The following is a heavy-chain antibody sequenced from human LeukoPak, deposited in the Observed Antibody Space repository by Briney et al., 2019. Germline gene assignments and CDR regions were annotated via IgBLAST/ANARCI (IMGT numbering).Heavy chain of an antibody. CDR3: ATLWHYYYGMDV. D-gene: IGHD2-21*01. V-gene: IGHV3-23*01. Sequence: PGGSLRLSCAASGFTFSSYAMTWVRQAPGKGLERVSAISNSADRTYYADPVKGRFTISRDNSKNTVYLQMNSLRAEDTAVYYCATLWHYYYGMDVWGQGTTVTVSS. CDR2: ISNSADRT. J-gene: IGHJ6*02. CDR1: GFTFSSYA.